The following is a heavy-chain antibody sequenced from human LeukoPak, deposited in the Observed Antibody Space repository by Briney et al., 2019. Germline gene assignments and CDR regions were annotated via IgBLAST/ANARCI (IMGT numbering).Heavy chain of an antibody. CDR1: GFTVSSNY. D-gene: IGHD6-13*01. V-gene: IGHV3-53*01. Sequence: GGSLRLSCAASGFTVSSNYMSWARQAPGKGLEWVSVIYGSGSTYYTDSVKGRFTISRDNSKNTLYLQMNSLRDGNTAVYYCARDTSRSAGYWGQGTLVTVSS. CDR3: ARDTSRSAGY. J-gene: IGHJ4*02. CDR2: IYGSGST.